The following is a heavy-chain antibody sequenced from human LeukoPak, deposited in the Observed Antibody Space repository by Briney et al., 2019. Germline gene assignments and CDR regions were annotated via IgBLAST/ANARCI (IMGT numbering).Heavy chain of an antibody. CDR1: GFIFSGSW. CDR2: ISSSGSTI. Sequence: GGSLRLSCAASGFIFSGSWMAWVRQAPGKGLEWVSYISSSGSTIYYADSVKGRFTISRDNAKNSLYLQMNSLRAEDTAVYYCAELGITMIGGVWGKGTTVTISS. V-gene: IGHV3-48*03. D-gene: IGHD3-10*02. CDR3: AELGITMIGGV. J-gene: IGHJ6*04.